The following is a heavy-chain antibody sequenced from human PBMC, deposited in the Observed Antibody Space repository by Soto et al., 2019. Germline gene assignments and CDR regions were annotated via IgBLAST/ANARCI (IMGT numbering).Heavy chain of an antibody. D-gene: IGHD3-10*01. Sequence: QVQLVQSGAEVKKPGSSVKVSCKASGGTFSPYTVNWVRQAPGQGLEWMGRIIPFLGVTNYAQKFQARVTLPADTSTTTAYMELRGLRFEDTAVYYCARDWESTVSTWSFGAFWGRGTLVTDSS. V-gene: IGHV1-69*08. J-gene: IGHJ4*02. CDR2: IIPFLGVT. CDR3: ARDWESTVSTWSFGAF. CDR1: GGTFSPYT.